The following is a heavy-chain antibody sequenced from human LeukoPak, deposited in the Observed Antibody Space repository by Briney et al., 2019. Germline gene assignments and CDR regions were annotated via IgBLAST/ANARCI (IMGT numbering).Heavy chain of an antibody. D-gene: IGHD4-23*01. V-gene: IGHV3-53*01. CDR1: GFTVSSNY. Sequence: GGSLRLSCAASGFTVSSNYMSWVRQAPGKGLEWVSVIYSGGSTYYADSVKGRFTISRDNSKSTLYLQMNSLRAEDTAVYYCANGPTTVVTYFDYWGQGTLVTVSS. CDR2: IYSGGST. CDR3: ANGPTTVVTYFDY. J-gene: IGHJ4*02.